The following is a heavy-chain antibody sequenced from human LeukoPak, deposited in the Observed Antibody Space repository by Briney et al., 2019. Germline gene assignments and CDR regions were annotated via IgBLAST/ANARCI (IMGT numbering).Heavy chain of an antibody. D-gene: IGHD7-27*01. Sequence: GGSLRLSCAASGFTFSTYGMSWVRQAPGKGLEWVSAISGSGGSTNYADSVKGRFTIYRDNPKNTLYLQMNSLRAEDTAVYYCAKSSFGTGEDYWGQGTLVTVSS. J-gene: IGHJ4*02. CDR3: AKSSFGTGEDY. V-gene: IGHV3-23*01. CDR1: GFTFSTYG. CDR2: ISGSGGST.